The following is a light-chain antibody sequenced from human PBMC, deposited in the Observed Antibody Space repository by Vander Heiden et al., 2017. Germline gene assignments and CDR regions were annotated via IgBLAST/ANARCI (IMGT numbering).Light chain of an antibody. V-gene: IGKV1-8*01. Sequence: AIRMTQSPSPFSASTGDRVTITCRASQGISSYLAWSQQKPGKTPKLLIYPASTLQSGVPSRFSGSGSGTDFTLTISCLQSEDFATYYCQQYYSYPYTFGQGTKLEIK. CDR2: PAS. CDR1: QGISSY. CDR3: QQYYSYPYT. J-gene: IGKJ2*01.